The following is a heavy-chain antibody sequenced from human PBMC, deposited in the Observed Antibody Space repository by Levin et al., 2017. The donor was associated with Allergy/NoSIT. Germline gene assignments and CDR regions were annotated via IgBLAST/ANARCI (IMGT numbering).Heavy chain of an antibody. Sequence: GGSLRLSCAASGFTFSTCSMNWVRQAPGKGLEWVSSISSSSRYIYYADSVKGRFTISRDNAKNSLYLQMNSLRAEDTAVYYCARDLSLDYYGSSAYYGFDYWGQGTLVTVSS. CDR3: ARDLSLDYYGSSAYYGFDY. CDR1: GFTFSTCS. J-gene: IGHJ4*02. CDR2: ISSSSRYI. D-gene: IGHD3-22*01. V-gene: IGHV3-21*01.